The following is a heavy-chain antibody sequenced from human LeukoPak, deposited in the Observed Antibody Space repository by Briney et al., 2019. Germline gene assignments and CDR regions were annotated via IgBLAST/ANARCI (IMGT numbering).Heavy chain of an antibody. V-gene: IGHV3-23*01. D-gene: IGHD6-13*01. Sequence: GGSLRLSCAASGFTFSSYAMSWVRQAPGKGLEWVSAISGSGGSTYYADSVKGRFTISRDNSKNTPYLQMNSLRAEDTAVYYCTSSSWYVGNDYWGQGTLVTVSS. CDR2: ISGSGGST. CDR1: GFTFSSYA. CDR3: TSSSWYVGNDY. J-gene: IGHJ4*02.